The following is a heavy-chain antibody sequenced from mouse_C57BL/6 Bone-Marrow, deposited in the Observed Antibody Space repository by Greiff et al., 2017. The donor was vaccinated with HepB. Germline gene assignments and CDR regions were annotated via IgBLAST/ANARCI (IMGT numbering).Heavy chain of an antibody. CDR3: AREEGSSGYYYFDY. Sequence: QVQLQQSGAELMKPGASVKLSCKATGYTFTGYWIEWVKQRPGHGLEWIGEILPGIGSTNYNEKFKGKATFTADTSSNTAYMQLSSLTTEDSAIYYRAREEGSSGYYYFDYWGQGTTLTVSS. D-gene: IGHD3-2*02. V-gene: IGHV1-9*01. J-gene: IGHJ2*01. CDR2: ILPGIGST. CDR1: GYTFTGYW.